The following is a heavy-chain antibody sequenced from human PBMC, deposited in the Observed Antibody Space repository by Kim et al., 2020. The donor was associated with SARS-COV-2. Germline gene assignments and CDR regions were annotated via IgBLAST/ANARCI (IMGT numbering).Heavy chain of an antibody. CDR3: ARGTYGDY. V-gene: IGHV3-74*01. CDR2: GNP. D-gene: IGHD4-17*01. J-gene: IGHJ4*02. Sequence: GNPGYADPVKGRFTCSRDNAKNTLYLQMNSLRVEDTAVYYCARGTYGDYWGQGTLVTVSS.